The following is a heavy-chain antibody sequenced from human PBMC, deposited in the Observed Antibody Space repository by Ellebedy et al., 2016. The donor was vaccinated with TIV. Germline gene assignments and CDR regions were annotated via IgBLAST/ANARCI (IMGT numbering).Heavy chain of an antibody. Sequence: ASVKVSCXGSGYSFSSYTIGWVRQAPGQGLEWMGWISGSNGNTKYAQKFQGRVTMTTDTSTNTAYMELRSLRSDDTAVYYCVREGAYDSGGYYELFDYWGQGTLVTVSS. J-gene: IGHJ4*02. CDR2: ISGSNGNT. CDR3: VREGAYDSGGYYELFDY. D-gene: IGHD3-22*01. CDR1: GYSFSSYT. V-gene: IGHV1-18*01.